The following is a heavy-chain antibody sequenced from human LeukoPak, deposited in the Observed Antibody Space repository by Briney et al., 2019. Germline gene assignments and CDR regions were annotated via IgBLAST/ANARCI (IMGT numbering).Heavy chain of an antibody. J-gene: IGHJ4*02. CDR1: GYCFTSYW. D-gene: IGHD3-3*01. Sequence: GESLKISCTGSGYCFTSYWIGCVRQLPGKGLEWMGIIYRSDYDNRYSPSFQVQVTISADKSISTAYLQWSSLKASDTAMYYCARNLGRDFWSGYYYYWGQGTLVTVSS. V-gene: IGHV5-51*03. CDR3: ARNLGRDFWSGYYYY. CDR2: IYRSDYDN.